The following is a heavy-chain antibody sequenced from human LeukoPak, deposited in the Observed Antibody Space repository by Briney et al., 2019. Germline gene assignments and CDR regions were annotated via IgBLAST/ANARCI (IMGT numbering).Heavy chain of an antibody. V-gene: IGHV4-61*02. Sequence: SETLSLTCTVSGGSISRVSSFWRWLRQPAGRALEGIGRIYTSGSTNYQPFLKSGVTISIERYRSQFSLRLSSVTAADTAVYYCARERDYYYMNVWGKGTTVTVSS. J-gene: IGHJ6*03. CDR3: ARERDYYYMNV. CDR2: IYTSGST. CDR1: GGSISRVSSF.